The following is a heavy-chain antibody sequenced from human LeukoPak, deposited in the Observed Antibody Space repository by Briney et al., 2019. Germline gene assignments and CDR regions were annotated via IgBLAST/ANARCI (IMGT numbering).Heavy chain of an antibody. J-gene: IGHJ5*02. V-gene: IGHV4-61*08. D-gene: IGHD3-3*01. CDR1: GASISSGDYY. CDR3: ARGYDFWSGYYRPNNWFDP. Sequence: SETLSLTCTVSGASISSGDYYWSWIRQPPGKGLEWIGYIYYSGSTYYNPSLKSRVTISVDTSKNQFSLKLSSVTAADTAVYYCARGYDFWSGYYRPNNWFDPWGQGTLVTVSS. CDR2: IYYSGST.